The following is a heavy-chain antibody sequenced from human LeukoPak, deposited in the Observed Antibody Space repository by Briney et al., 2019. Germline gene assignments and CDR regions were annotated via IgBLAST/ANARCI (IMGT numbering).Heavy chain of an antibody. Sequence: SGPTLVNPTQALTLTGTFSGCSFSTTRVGVGWIRQPPGKALESLAPNYWNDDKPYSPSLKSRLTITRDTSKNQVLLTITNMDPVDTATYYGAHRPGNYYGSGSYDYWGQGTLVTVSS. CDR3: AHRPGNYYGSGSYDY. CDR1: GCSFSTTRVG. D-gene: IGHD3-10*01. CDR2: NYWNDDK. V-gene: IGHV2-5*01. J-gene: IGHJ4*02.